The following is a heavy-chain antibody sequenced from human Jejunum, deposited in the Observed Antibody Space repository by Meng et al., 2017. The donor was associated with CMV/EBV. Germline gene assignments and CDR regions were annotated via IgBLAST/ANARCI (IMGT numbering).Heavy chain of an antibody. Sequence: RLSCADYGVTLNSCWIQWIRQATGKGRMRVARINKEESTITYAKSVKDRLTISRDNAKSTLSLQRKSLRAEDTAVNYCYGSGVWGQGTKVTVSS. CDR1: GVTLNSCW. D-gene: IGHD3-10*01. CDR2: INKEESTI. V-gene: IGHV3-74*03. J-gene: IGHJ6*02. CDR3: YGSGV.